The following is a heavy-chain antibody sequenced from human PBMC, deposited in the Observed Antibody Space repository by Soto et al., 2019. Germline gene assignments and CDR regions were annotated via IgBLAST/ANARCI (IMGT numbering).Heavy chain of an antibody. V-gene: IGHV4-4*02. Sequence: PSETLSLTCAVSDGSFTSNNWWTWVRQPPGQGLEWIGEIYRTGSTNYNPSLKSRVTISLDKSENQFSLKVTSLTAADTAAYYCASRDPGTSVDYWGQGTLVTVSS. J-gene: IGHJ4*02. CDR1: DGSFTSNNW. CDR2: IYRTGST. D-gene: IGHD1-7*01. CDR3: ASRDPGTSVDY.